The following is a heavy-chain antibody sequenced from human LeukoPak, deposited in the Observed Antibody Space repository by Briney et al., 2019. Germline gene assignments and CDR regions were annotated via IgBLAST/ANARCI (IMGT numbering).Heavy chain of an antibody. D-gene: IGHD6-6*01. J-gene: IGHJ3*02. CDR1: GGSINSGSYY. CDR2: IYASGST. Sequence: SETLSLTCAVSGGSINSGSYYWSWIRQPAGKGLEWIGRIYASGSTHYNPSLKSRVTISLDTSKNQFSLKLSSVTAADTAVYYCARHGLVAARHAFDIWGQGTMVTVSS. V-gene: IGHV4-61*02. CDR3: ARHGLVAARHAFDI.